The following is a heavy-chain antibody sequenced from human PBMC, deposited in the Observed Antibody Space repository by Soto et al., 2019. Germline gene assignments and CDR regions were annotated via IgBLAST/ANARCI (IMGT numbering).Heavy chain of an antibody. V-gene: IGHV3-21*01. CDR3: ARDLRGSDSSSFDY. J-gene: IGHJ4*02. CDR2: ISTSSSYI. D-gene: IGHD6-6*01. CDR1: GFTFSSYS. Sequence: ESVGGLVKPGGSLRLSCVASGFTFSSYSMNWVRQAPGKGLEWVSSISTSSSYIYYADSVKGRFTISRDNAKNSLYLQMNSLRAEDTAVYYCARDLRGSDSSSFDYWGQGTLVTVSS.